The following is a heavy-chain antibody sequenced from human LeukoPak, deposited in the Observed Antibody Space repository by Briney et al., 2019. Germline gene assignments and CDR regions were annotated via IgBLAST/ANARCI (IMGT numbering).Heavy chain of an antibody. CDR1: GFTFNNND. V-gene: IGHV3-23*01. CDR3: ARGRSSGWPYYFDY. J-gene: IGHJ4*02. CDR2: VSGSRSST. Sequence: GGSLRLSCAASGFTFNNNDMSWVRQAPGKGLEWVSAVSGSRSSTYYADSVKGRFTISRASSKNTLYLQMNSLRAEDTAVYYCARGRSSGWPYYFDYWGQGTLVTVSS. D-gene: IGHD6-19*01.